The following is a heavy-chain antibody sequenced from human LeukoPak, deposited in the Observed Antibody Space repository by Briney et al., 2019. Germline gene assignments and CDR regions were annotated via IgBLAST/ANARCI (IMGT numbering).Heavy chain of an antibody. J-gene: IGHJ4*02. CDR3: VKDNPLDY. V-gene: IGHV3-30*02. D-gene: IGHD1-14*01. CDR1: GFTFSNYG. CDR2: IRYDGSNK. Sequence: GGSLRLSCGASGFTFSNYGMLWVRQAPGKGLEWVAFIRYDGSNKLYADSVKGRFTISRDNSKNTLYLHINSLRAEDTAVYYCVKDNPLDYWGQGTLVIVSS.